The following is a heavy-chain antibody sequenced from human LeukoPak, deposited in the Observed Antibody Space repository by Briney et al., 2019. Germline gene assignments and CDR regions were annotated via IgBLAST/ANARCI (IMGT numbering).Heavy chain of an antibody. CDR3: ARHDCTTTSCLYFYGMDV. CDR1: GGSISSSSHY. CDR2: LYYSGST. Sequence: SETLSLTCTVSGGSISSSSHYWGWIRQPPGKGPEWIGSLYYSGSTYYNPSLKSRVTISVDTSKNQFSLKLSPVTATDTAVYYCARHDCTTTSCLYFYGMDVWGQGTTVTVSS. D-gene: IGHD2-2*01. J-gene: IGHJ6*02. V-gene: IGHV4-39*01.